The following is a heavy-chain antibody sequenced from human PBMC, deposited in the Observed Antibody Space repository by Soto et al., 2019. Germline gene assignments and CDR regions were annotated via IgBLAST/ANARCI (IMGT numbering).Heavy chain of an antibody. J-gene: IGHJ5*02. D-gene: IGHD3-22*01. CDR2: MYHSGSS. Sequence: PSETLSLTCTVPVDSVISGTYYWSWIRQPPGKGLEWIGNMYHSGSSNYNPSLKSRVVISGDTSKNQFALKLRIVTAADTAMYYCARVSFHYDTSGYGVGWFDPWGQGALVTVS. CDR1: VDSVISGTYY. V-gene: IGHV4-61*01. CDR3: ARVSFHYDTSGYGVGWFDP.